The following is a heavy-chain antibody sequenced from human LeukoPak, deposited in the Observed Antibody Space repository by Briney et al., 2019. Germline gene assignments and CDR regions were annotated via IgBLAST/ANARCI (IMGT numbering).Heavy chain of an antibody. J-gene: IGHJ2*01. CDR3: AKVSLNLNWYFDL. D-gene: IGHD1-7*01. CDR1: GFTFSSYA. V-gene: IGHV3-23*01. Sequence: GGSLRLSCTASGFTFSSYAMSWVRQAPGKGLEWVSAISGSGGSTYYADSVKGRFTISRDNSKNTLYLQMNSLRAEDTAVYYCAKVSLNLNWYFDLWGRGTLVTVSS. CDR2: ISGSGGST.